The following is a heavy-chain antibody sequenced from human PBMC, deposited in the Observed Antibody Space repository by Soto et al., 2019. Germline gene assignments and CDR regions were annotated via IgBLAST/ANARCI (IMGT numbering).Heavy chain of an antibody. CDR3: ARTPWSGSCYSSDAFDX. V-gene: IGHV2-70*01. CDR2: IDWDDDK. CDR1: GFSLSTSGMC. Sequence: SGPTLVNPTQTLTLTCTFSGFSLSTSGMCVSWIRQPPGKALEWLALIDWDDDKYYSTSLKTRLTISKDTSKNQVVLTMTNMDPVDTATYYCARTPWSGSCYSSDAFDXWGQGTMVTVSS. D-gene: IGHD2-15*01. J-gene: IGHJ3*02.